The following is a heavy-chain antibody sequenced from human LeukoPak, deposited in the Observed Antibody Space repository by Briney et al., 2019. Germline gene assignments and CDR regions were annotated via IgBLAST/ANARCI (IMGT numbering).Heavy chain of an antibody. V-gene: IGHV3-7*03. CDR1: GFTFSSYW. CDR2: IKKDGSDK. Sequence: PGGSLRLSCAASGFTFSSYWMSWVRQAPGKGLEWVANIKKDGSDKYYVDSVKGRFTISRDNAKNSLYLQMNSLRTEDTAVYYCARVKRLGESDIFDYWGQGTLVTVSS. J-gene: IGHJ4*02. D-gene: IGHD3-16*01. CDR3: ARVKRLGESDIFDY.